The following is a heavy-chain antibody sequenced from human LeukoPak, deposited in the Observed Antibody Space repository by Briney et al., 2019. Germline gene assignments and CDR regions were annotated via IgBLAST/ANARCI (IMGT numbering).Heavy chain of an antibody. CDR3: ARDYADYVGYFFFDY. D-gene: IGHD4-17*01. CDR1: GLTFRSYW. CDR2: ISGGGETT. Sequence: PGGSLRLSCAASGLTFRSYWMTWVRQAPGKGLEWVSSISGGGETTYYADSAKGRFTISRDNSQSTLYLQMNSLRAEDTAVYYCARDYADYVGYFFFDYWGQGTLVTVSS. J-gene: IGHJ4*02. V-gene: IGHV3-23*01.